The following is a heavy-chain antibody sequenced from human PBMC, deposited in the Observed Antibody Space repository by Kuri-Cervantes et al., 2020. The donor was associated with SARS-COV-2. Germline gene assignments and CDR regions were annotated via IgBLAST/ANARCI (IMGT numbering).Heavy chain of an antibody. D-gene: IGHD3-22*01. CDR1: GVSLSTSGVG. J-gene: IGHJ3*02. CDR2: IYWNDDK. V-gene: IGHV2-5*01. Sequence: SGPTLVKPTQTLTLTCTFSGVSLSTSGVGVGWIRQPPGKALEWLALIYWNDDKRYSPSLKSRLTITKDTSKNQVVLTMTNMDPVDTATYYCSRKVVVDAFDIWGQGTMVTVSS. CDR3: SRKVVVDAFDI.